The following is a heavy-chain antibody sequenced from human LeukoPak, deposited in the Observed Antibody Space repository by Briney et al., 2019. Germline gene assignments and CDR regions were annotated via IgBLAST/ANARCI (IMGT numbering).Heavy chain of an antibody. V-gene: IGHV1-18*01. J-gene: IGHJ4*02. CDR3: ARESVWGSHRYPDYYFDY. CDR1: GYNFTSHG. CDR2: IRGYNDYT. Sequence: GASVKVSCKASGYNFTSHGISWVRQAPGQGLEWMGWIRGYNDYTNCAQKLQGRVTMTTDTSTSIAYMELRSLRSDDTAVYYCARESVWGSHRYPDYYFDYWGQGTLVTVSS. D-gene: IGHD3-16*02.